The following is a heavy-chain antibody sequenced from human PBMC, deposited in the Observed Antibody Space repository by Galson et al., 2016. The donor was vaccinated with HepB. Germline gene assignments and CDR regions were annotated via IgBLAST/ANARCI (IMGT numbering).Heavy chain of an antibody. CDR1: GFAFDEYA. J-gene: IGHJ4*02. CDR2: ISWNSDTI. CDR3: AKSSALDY. V-gene: IGHV3-9*01. Sequence: SLRLSCAASGFAFDEYAMHWVRQAPGEGLEWVSGISWNSDTIGYADSVKGRFTISRDNAKNSLYLQMNSLRSEDTALYYCAKSSALDYWGQGTLDTVSS.